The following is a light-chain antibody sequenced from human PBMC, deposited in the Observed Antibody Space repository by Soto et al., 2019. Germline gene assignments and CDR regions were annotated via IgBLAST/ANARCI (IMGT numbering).Light chain of an antibody. J-gene: IGLJ2*01. CDR3: CSYAGSSPVV. CDR2: EGS. Sequence: QSALTQPASVSGSPGQSITISCTGTSSDVGSYNLVSWYQLHPVKAPKLIIYEGSKRPSGVSNRFSGSKSGNTASLTISGLQAEDEADYYCCSYAGSSPVVFGGGTKLTVL. CDR1: SSDVGSYNL. V-gene: IGLV2-23*01.